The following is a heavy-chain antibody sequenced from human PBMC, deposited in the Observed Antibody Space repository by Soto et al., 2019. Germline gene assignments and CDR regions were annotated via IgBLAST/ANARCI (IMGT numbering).Heavy chain of an antibody. Sequence: GGSLRLSCAASGFTFSTFAMSWVRQTPGKGLEWVSSISGSPSSTYYADSVKGRFTISRDNSKKTLFLQMSSLRAEDTAIYYCAADGYDTSGDHYCFDYWGQGTLVTVSS. D-gene: IGHD3-22*01. J-gene: IGHJ4*02. CDR3: AADGYDTSGDHYCFDY. CDR2: ISGSPSST. CDR1: GFTFSTFA. V-gene: IGHV3-23*01.